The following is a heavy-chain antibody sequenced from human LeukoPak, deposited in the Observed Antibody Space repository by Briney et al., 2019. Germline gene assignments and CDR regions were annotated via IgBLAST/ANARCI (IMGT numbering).Heavy chain of an antibody. CDR1: GFTFSSYG. J-gene: IGHJ3*01. CDR3: ARGGGGYSSGDPDGFDV. Sequence: GGSLRLSCAASGFTFSSYGMHWVRQAPGKGLEWVAVIWYDGSNKYYADSVKGRFTISRDNSKNTLYLQMNSLRAEDTAVYYCARGGGGYSSGDPDGFDVWGQGTVVTVSS. D-gene: IGHD5-18*01. V-gene: IGHV3-33*01. CDR2: IWYDGSNK.